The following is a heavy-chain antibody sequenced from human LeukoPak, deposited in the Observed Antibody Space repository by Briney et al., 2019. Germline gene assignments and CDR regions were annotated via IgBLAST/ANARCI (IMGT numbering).Heavy chain of an antibody. CDR3: VKDQAGG. Sequence: PGGSLRLSCAASGFTFSDYGMHWVRQAPGKGLEWVAFIRYNGQLQMYGDSVRGRFIISRDNSMNRMYLQLNNVRSEDTAVYYCVKDQAGGWGQGTLVTVSS. J-gene: IGHJ4*02. D-gene: IGHD6-19*01. V-gene: IGHV3-30*02. CDR1: GFTFSDYG. CDR2: IRYNGQLQ.